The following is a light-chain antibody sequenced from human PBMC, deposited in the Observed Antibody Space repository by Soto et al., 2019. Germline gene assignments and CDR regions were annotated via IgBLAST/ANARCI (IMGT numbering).Light chain of an antibody. CDR2: AAS. J-gene: IGKJ4*01. CDR3: QHGYSTPLT. V-gene: IGKV1-39*01. CDR1: QSISTY. Sequence: DIQMTQSPSSLSASVGDRVTITCRASQSISTYLHWYQQKPGKAPNLLIYAASTLQSGVPSRFSGSGSGTDFTLTISSLQREDFDTYFCQHGYSTPLTLGGGTKVDIK.